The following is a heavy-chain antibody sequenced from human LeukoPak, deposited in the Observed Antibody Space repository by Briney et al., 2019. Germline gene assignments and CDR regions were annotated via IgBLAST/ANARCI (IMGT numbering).Heavy chain of an antibody. CDR1: GYTFISHG. J-gene: IGHJ3*02. Sequence: GASVKVSCKASGYTFISHGISWVRQAPGQGLEWMGWISTYNGNTDYAPGFQGRVTITSDTAARTVYMELMSLTSDDTAVYYCATQTQYCSGGSCYPRHAFDIWGQGTMVTVSS. CDR2: ISTYNGNT. V-gene: IGHV1-18*01. D-gene: IGHD2-15*01. CDR3: ATQTQYCSGGSCYPRHAFDI.